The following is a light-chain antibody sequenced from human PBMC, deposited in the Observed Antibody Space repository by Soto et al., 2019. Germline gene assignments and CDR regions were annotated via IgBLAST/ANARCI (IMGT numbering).Light chain of an antibody. CDR3: SSYATSSGVV. J-gene: IGLJ2*01. Sequence: QSALTQPPSVSGPPGQSIPFSGTGTSRTVGGYNYVSWYQHPPGKAPKLMIYDVRIRPSGVSNRFAGSKSGNTASLTISGLQAEDEADYYCSSYATSSGVVFGGGTQLTVL. V-gene: IGLV2-14*03. CDR2: DVR. CDR1: SRTVGGYNY.